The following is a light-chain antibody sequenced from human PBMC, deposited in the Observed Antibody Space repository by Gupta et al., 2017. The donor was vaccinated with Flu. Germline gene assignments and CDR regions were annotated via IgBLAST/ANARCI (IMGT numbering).Light chain of an antibody. Sequence: DTLSLSPGERATLSCVASQTVNNNFVAWSQPTPGLAPSLLISGASKRAAGIPDRLTGSGSGTDFTLTINKVEPEDFAVYVCQQYGNAPPTFGGGTDVDVK. CDR1: QTVNNNF. V-gene: IGKV3D-20*01. J-gene: IGKJ4*01. CDR2: GAS. CDR3: QQYGNAPPT.